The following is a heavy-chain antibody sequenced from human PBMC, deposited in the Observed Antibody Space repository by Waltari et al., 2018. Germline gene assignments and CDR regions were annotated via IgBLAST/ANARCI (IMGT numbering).Heavy chain of an antibody. D-gene: IGHD3-10*01. J-gene: IGHJ6*03. Sequence: QVQLQESGPGLVKPSETLSLTCTVSGGSISSYYWSWIRQPPGKGLEWIGYIYYSGSTNYNPSLKSRVTISVDTSKNQFSLKLSSVTAADTAVYYCARDRGMVHMDVWGKGTTVTISS. CDR1: GGSISSYY. CDR3: ARDRGMVHMDV. V-gene: IGHV4-59*01. CDR2: IYYSGST.